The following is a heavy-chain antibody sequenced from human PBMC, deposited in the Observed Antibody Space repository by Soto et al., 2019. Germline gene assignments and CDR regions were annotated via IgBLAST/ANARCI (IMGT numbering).Heavy chain of an antibody. D-gene: IGHD6-13*01. Sequence: QLQLQESGPGLVKPSETLSLTCTVSGGSISSSSYYWGWIRQPPGKGLEWIGSIYYSGSTYYNPSLKSRVTISVDTSKNQFSLKLSSVTAADTAVYYCARHKRGGIIAAAGNDFDYWGQGTLVTVSS. V-gene: IGHV4-39*01. J-gene: IGHJ4*02. CDR3: ARHKRGGIIAAAGNDFDY. CDR1: GGSISSSSYY. CDR2: IYYSGST.